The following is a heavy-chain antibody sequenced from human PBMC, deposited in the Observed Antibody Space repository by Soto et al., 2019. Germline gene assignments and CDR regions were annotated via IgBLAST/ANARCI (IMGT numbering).Heavy chain of an antibody. D-gene: IGHD3-9*01. V-gene: IGHV1-18*04. CDR1: GYTLSSYF. J-gene: IGHJ4*02. CDR2: ISAYNGNT. CDR3: ARDEYDILTGYSTPTFDY. Sequence: GASVKVSCKASGYTLSSYFLHWVRQAPGQGLEWMGWISAYNGNTNYAQKVQGRVTMTTDTFTSTAYMELRRLRSDDTAVYYCARDEYDILTGYSTPTFDYWGQGTLVTVSS.